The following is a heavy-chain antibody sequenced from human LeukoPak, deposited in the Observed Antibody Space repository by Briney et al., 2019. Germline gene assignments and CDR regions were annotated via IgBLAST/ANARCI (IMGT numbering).Heavy chain of an antibody. D-gene: IGHD6-19*01. Sequence: ASVKVSCKASGYTFTSYGISWVRQAPGQGLEWMGWISAYNGNTNYAQKLQGRVTMTTDTSTSTAYMELRSLRSDDTAVYYYATGAGYSSGWRRPLVDYWGQGTLVTVSS. J-gene: IGHJ4*02. CDR1: GYTFTSYG. CDR2: ISAYNGNT. CDR3: ATGAGYSSGWRRPLVDY. V-gene: IGHV1-18*01.